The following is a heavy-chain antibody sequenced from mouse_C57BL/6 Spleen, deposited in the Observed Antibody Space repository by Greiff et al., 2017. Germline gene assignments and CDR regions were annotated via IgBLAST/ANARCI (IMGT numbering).Heavy chain of an antibody. Sequence: VQLQQPGAELVRPGTSVKLSCKASGYTFTSYWMHWVKQRPGQGLERIGVIDPSDSYTNYNQKFKGKATLTVDTSSSTAYMQLSSLTTEDSAVYYCARRLVAYWGQGTLVTVSA. CDR3: ARRLVAY. CDR2: IDPSDSYT. J-gene: IGHJ3*01. V-gene: IGHV1-59*01. CDR1: GYTFTSYW.